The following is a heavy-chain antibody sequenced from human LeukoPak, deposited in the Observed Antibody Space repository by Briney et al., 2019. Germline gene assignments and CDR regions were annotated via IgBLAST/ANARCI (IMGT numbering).Heavy chain of an antibody. CDR3: ARWGADWELLDY. CDR2: IYPGDSDT. CDR1: GYRFATYW. V-gene: IGHV5-51*01. Sequence: GESLKISCKVSGYRFATYWIGWARQMPGKGLEWMGVIYPGDSDTRYSPSFQGQVTISADKSISTAYLQWNSLKASDTAMYYCARWGADWELLDYWGQGTLVTVSS. D-gene: IGHD1-26*01. J-gene: IGHJ4*02.